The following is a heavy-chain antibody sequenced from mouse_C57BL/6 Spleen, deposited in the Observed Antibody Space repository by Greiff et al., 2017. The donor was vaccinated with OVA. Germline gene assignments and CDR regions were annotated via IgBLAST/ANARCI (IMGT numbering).Heavy chain of an antibody. CDR3: ARMGPCAMDY. CDR1: GFSLTSYG. V-gene: IGHV2-2*01. CDR2: IWSGGST. Sequence: VQLQQSGPGLVQPSQCLSITCTVSGFSLTSYGVHWVRQSPGKGLEWLGVIWSGGSTDYNAAFISRLSISKDNSYSQVFFKMHSMQTDDKAIVYCARMGPCAMDYWGQGTSVTVSS. J-gene: IGHJ4*01.